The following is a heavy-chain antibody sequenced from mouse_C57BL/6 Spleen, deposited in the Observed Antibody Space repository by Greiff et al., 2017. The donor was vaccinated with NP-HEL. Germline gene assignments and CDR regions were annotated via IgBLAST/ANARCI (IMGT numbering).Heavy chain of an antibody. CDR1: GYSFTDYN. CDR2: INPNYGTT. D-gene: IGHD1-1*01. V-gene: IGHV1-39*01. CDR3: ARRTTVVAYWYFDV. J-gene: IGHJ1*03. Sequence: VHVKQSGPELVKPGASVKISCKASGYSFTDYNMNWVKQSNGKSLEWIGVINPNYGTTSYNQKFKGKATLTVDQSSSTAYMQLNSLTSEDSAVYYGARRTTVVAYWYFDVWGTGTTVTVSS.